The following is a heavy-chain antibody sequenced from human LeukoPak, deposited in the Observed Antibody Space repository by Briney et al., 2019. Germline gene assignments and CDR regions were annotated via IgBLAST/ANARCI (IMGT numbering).Heavy chain of an antibody. CDR2: ISYDESNR. J-gene: IGHJ1*01. V-gene: IGHV3-30*09. CDR3: ASDRGTYCSSTSCFEYFHH. CDR1: GFTSSSYP. Sequence: GRSLRLSCAASGFTSSSYPMHWVRQAPGKGLEWVAVISYDESNRYYADSVKGRFAISRDNSKNTLYLQMNSLRAEDTAVYYCASDRGTYCSSTSCFEYFHHWGQGTLVTVSS. D-gene: IGHD2-2*01.